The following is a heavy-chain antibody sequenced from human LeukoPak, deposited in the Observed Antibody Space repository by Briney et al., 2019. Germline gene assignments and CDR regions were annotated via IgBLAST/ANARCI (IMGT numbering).Heavy chain of an antibody. V-gene: IGHV4-4*07. CDR2: VYTSGST. D-gene: IGHD3-22*01. CDR1: GGSISSYY. CDR3: ARALTYYYDTSGYSKEAFDI. Sequence: SETLSLTCTVSGGSISSYYWSWIRQPAGKGLEWIGRVYTSGSTNYNPSLKSRVTVSVDTPKNQFSLKLSSVTAADTAVYYCARALTYYYDTSGYSKEAFDIWGHGTLVTVSS. J-gene: IGHJ3*02.